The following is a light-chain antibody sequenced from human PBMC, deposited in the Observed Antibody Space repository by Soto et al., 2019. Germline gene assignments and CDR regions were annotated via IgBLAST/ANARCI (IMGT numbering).Light chain of an antibody. CDR1: NIASKS. Sequence: SYELTQAPSVSVAPGQTATITCWGNNIASKSVHWYQQKPGQAPVLVVYDDSDRPSGIPERFSGSNSGNTATLTISRVEAGDEADYYCQVWDSSSDRPVFGGGTKVTVL. J-gene: IGLJ3*02. V-gene: IGLV3-21*02. CDR2: DDS. CDR3: QVWDSSSDRPV.